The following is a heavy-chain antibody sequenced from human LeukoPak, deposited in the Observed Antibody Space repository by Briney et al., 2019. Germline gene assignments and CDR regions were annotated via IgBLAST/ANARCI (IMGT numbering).Heavy chain of an antibody. CDR2: IYTSGST. V-gene: IGHV4-61*02. J-gene: IGHJ5*02. D-gene: IGHD2-15*01. CDR3: ARIVAGDGLYNWFDP. CDR1: GGSISRGYYY. Sequence: SQTQSLTCTVSGGSISRGYYYWSWIRQPAAKGLEWIGRIYTSGSTNYNPSLKSRVTVSVDTSKNQFSLKLSSVTAADTAVYYCARIVAGDGLYNWFDPWGQGTLVTVSS.